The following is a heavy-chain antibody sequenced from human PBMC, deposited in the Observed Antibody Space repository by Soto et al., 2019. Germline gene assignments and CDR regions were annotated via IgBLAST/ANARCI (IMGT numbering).Heavy chain of an antibody. CDR2: ISARGDRT. D-gene: IGHD5-12*01. J-gene: IGHJ3*01. CDR1: GFILMNYA. CDR3: EGSWT. V-gene: IGHV3-23*01. Sequence: EVQLLVSGGGSVQPGGSLRLSCEVSGFILMNYAMSWVRQAPGKGLEWVSQISARGDRTYYADSVKGRFTISKDSSKNTLFLQLNSLRGEDSAVYYCEGSWTWGQGTMVTVSS.